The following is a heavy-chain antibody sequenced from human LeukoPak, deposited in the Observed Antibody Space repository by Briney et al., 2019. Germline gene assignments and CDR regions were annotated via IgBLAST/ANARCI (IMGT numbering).Heavy chain of an antibody. CDR3: ARRTPGRYYGSGSYSGERY. V-gene: IGHV4-39*07. J-gene: IGHJ4*02. CDR1: GGSIRSSSYY. D-gene: IGHD3-10*01. CDR2: IYYSGST. Sequence: PSETLSLTCTVSGGSIRSSSYYWGWIRQPPGTGLEWIGSIYYSGSTYYNPSLKSRVTISVDTSKNQFSLKLSSVTAADTAVYYCARRTPGRYYGSGSYSGERYWGQGTLVTVSS.